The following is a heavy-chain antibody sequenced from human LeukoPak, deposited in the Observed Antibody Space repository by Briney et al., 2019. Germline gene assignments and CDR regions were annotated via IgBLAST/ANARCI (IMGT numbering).Heavy chain of an antibody. D-gene: IGHD3-22*01. J-gene: IGHJ4*02. Sequence: SLRLSCAASGFTFDDYAMHWVRQAPGKGLEWVSGISWNSGSIGYADSVKGRFTISRDNAKNSLYLQMNSLRAEDTALYYCAKSSYYDSSGYFDYWGQGTLVTVSS. CDR3: AKSSYYDSSGYFDY. CDR1: GFTFDDYA. V-gene: IGHV3-9*01. CDR2: ISWNSGSI.